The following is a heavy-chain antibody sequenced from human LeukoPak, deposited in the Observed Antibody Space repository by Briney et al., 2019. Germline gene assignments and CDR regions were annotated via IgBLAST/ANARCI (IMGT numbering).Heavy chain of an antibody. CDR2: IYYSGST. CDR3: ARETIVVVTNWFDP. CDR1: GGSISSYY. J-gene: IGHJ5*02. D-gene: IGHD2-21*02. Sequence: TSETLSLTCTVSGGSISSYYWSWIRQPPGKGLEWIGYIYYSGSTNYNPSLKSRVTISVDTSKNQFSLKLSSVTAADTAVYYCARETIVVVTNWFDPWGQGTLVTGSS. V-gene: IGHV4-59*01.